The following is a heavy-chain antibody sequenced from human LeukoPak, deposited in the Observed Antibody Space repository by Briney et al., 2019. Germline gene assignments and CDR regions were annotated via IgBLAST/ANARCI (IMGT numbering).Heavy chain of an antibody. J-gene: IGHJ5*02. CDR3: ASRPRLVRGVINWFDP. CDR1: GGSLSSSSYY. V-gene: IGHV4-39*01. CDR2: IYYSGST. Sequence: SETLSLTCTVSGGSLSSSSYYWGWIRQPPGKGLEWIGSIYYSGSTYYNPSLKSRVTISVDTSKNQFSLKLSSVTAADTAVYYCASRPRLVRGVINWFDPWGQGTLVTVSS. D-gene: IGHD3-10*01.